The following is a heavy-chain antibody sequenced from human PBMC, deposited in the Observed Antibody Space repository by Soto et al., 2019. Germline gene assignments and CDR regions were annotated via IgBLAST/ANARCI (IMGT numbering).Heavy chain of an antibody. V-gene: IGHV1-18*01. CDR3: ARDLLRYFDWFSPYYYGMDV. CDR1: GYTFTSYG. J-gene: IGHJ6*02. Sequence: QVQLVQSGAEVKKPGASVKASCKASGYTFTSYGISWVRQAPGQGLEWMGWISAYNGNTNYAQKLQGRVTMTTDTSTSTAYMELRSLRSDDTAVYYCARDLLRYFDWFSPYYYGMDVWGQGTTVTVSS. CDR2: ISAYNGNT. D-gene: IGHD3-9*01.